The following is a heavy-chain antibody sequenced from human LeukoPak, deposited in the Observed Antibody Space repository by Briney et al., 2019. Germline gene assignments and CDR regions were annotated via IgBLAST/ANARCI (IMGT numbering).Heavy chain of an antibody. Sequence: GGSLRLFCGASGFTFSNYRMSWVRQAPGKGLEWVANIKQDGSEKYYVDSVKGRFTISRDNAKDSLFLQMNSLRAEDTAVYYCAREVSPRESIAAAGGIDYWAREPWSPSPQ. CDR2: IKQDGSEK. J-gene: IGHJ4*02. D-gene: IGHD6-13*01. CDR3: AREVSPRESIAAAGGIDY. CDR1: GFTFSNYR. V-gene: IGHV3-7*01.